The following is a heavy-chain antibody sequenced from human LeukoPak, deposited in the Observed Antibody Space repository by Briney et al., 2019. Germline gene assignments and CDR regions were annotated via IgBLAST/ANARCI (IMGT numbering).Heavy chain of an antibody. D-gene: IGHD6-13*01. CDR3: ARMRIAAAGTGSYNWFDP. J-gene: IGHJ5*02. Sequence: SETLSLTCTVSGGSISSYYWSWIRQPAGKGLEWIGRIYTSGSTNYNPSLKSRVTMSVDTSKNQFSLKLSSVTAADTAVYYCARMRIAAAGTGSYNWFDPWGQGTLVTVSS. CDR2: IYTSGST. CDR1: GGSISSYY. V-gene: IGHV4-4*07.